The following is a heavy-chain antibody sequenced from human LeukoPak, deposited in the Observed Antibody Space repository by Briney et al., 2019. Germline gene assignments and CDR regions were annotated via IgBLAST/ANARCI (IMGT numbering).Heavy chain of an antibody. D-gene: IGHD5-18*01. CDR3: ASENPPTWIQLWSYFDY. CDR2: IIPILGIA. Sequence: SVTVSCTASGCTFSSYAMSWVRQAPGQGLEWMGGIIPILGIANYAQMFEGRVTITADNKTSTDYMELSSLTSEATAVYYCASENPPTWIQLWSYFDYWGQGTLVTVSS. J-gene: IGHJ4*02. CDR1: GCTFSSYA. V-gene: IGHV1-69*10.